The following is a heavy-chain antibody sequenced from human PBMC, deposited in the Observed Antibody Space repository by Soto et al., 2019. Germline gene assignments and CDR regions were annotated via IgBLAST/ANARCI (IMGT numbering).Heavy chain of an antibody. Sequence: PSETLSLPCTVSGGSISSYYWSWIRQPPGKGLEWIGYIYYSGSTNYNPSLKSRVTISVDTSKNQFSLKLSSVTAADTAVYYCARERYYGMDVWGQGTTVTVSS. CDR1: GGSISSYY. CDR3: ARERYYGMDV. J-gene: IGHJ6*02. V-gene: IGHV4-59*01. CDR2: IYYSGST.